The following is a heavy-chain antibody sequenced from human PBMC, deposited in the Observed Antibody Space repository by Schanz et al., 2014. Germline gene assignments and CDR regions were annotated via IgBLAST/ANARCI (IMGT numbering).Heavy chain of an antibody. CDR3: ARDKVTTLGYYGMDV. CDR1: GGSFSSFY. CDR2: IYSLGSV. Sequence: QVQLQESGPGLVKPSETLSLTCTVSGGSFSSFYWSWIRQPPGKGLEWMGYIYSLGSVDYNPSLNSRVTISLDTSKKQFSLKLSSVTAADTAVYYCARDKVTTLGYYGMDVWGQGTTVTVSS. D-gene: IGHD3-10*02. V-gene: IGHV4-59*01. J-gene: IGHJ6*02.